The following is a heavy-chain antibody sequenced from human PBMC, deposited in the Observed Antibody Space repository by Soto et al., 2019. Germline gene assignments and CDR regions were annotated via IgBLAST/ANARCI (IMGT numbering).Heavy chain of an antibody. CDR2: IVVGSGNT. D-gene: IGHD1-26*01. J-gene: IGHJ2*01. CDR3: AADMGGATSWYFEL. V-gene: IGHV1-58*01. Sequence: QMQLVQSGPEVKKPGTSVKVSCKASGFTFTSSAVQWVRQARGQRLEWIGWIVVGSGNTNYAQKFQERVTITRDMSTSTAYMELSSLRSEDTAVYYCAADMGGATSWYFELCGRGTLVTVSS. CDR1: GFTFTSSA.